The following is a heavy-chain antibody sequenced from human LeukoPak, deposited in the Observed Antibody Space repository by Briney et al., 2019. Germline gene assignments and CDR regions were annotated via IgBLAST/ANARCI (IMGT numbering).Heavy chain of an antibody. CDR1: GYTFTNYG. CDR3: ARGLGYYDSSGSDF. J-gene: IGHJ4*02. Sequence: ASVKVSCKASGYTFTNYGISWVRQAPGQGFEWMGWISAYDGNTNYAQKFQGRVTMTTDTSTSTAYMELRSLRSDDTAVYYCARGLGYYDSSGSDFWGQGTLVAVSS. V-gene: IGHV1-18*01. CDR2: ISAYDGNT. D-gene: IGHD3-22*01.